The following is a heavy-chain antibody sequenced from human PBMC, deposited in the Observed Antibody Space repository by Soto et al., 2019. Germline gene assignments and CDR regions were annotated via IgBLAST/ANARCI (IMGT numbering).Heavy chain of an antibody. V-gene: IGHV4-59*01. CDR2: ISYTVDA. CDR1: AGSISRYY. CDR3: VGSLMSRAMESFDY. J-gene: IGHJ4*02. D-gene: IGHD5-18*01. Sequence: PSETLSLTCSVSAGSISRYYWGWVRQSPGEGLEWIAHISYTVDASYNPSLKSRATISLDTSKNQIALSLMSVTAADAAVYYCVGSLMSRAMESFDYWGQGTLVTVSS.